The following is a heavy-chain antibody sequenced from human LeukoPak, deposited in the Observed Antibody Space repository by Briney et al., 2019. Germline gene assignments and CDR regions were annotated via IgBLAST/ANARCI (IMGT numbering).Heavy chain of an antibody. Sequence: GGSLRLSCAASGFTFSSYSMNWVRQAPGKGLEWVSSISSSSSYIYYADSVKGRFTISRDNAKNSLYLQMNSLRADDTAVYYCAKGPERRGFCSGSACYSDCWGQGTLVTVSS. CDR1: GFTFSSYS. V-gene: IGHV3-21*04. CDR2: ISSSSSYI. D-gene: IGHD2-8*02. J-gene: IGHJ4*02. CDR3: AKGPERRGFCSGSACYSDC.